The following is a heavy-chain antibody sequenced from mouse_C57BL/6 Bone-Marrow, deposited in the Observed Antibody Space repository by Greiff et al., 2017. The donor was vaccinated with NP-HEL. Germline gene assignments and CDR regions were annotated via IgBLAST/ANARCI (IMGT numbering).Heavy chain of an antibody. CDR3: TGLITSLSYYFDY. D-gene: IGHD1-1*01. CDR1: GFNIKDDY. Sequence: EVQLQESGAELVRPGASVKLSCTASGFNIKDDYMHWVKQRPEQGLEWIGWIDPENGDTEYASKFQGKATITADTSSNTAYLQLSSLTSEDTAVYYCTGLITSLSYYFDYWGQGTTLTVSS. CDR2: IDPENGDT. V-gene: IGHV14-4*01. J-gene: IGHJ2*01.